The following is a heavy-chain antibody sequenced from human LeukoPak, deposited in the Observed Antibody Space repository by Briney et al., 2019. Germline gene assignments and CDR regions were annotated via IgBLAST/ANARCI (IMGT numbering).Heavy chain of an antibody. CDR2: KKEDGSQK. J-gene: IGHJ4*02. D-gene: IGHD6-13*01. CDR3: VSQQVVPQ. CDR1: VFTLSNYL. V-gene: IGHV3-7*01. Sequence: PGGSLRHSCVASVFTLSNYLMSSVRPAPGKGLELVAKKKEDGSQKDYVDSVKGRFTISRDNAKNSVYLQMNSLRVEDTAVYYCVSQQVVPQGGEGTRVTVSS.